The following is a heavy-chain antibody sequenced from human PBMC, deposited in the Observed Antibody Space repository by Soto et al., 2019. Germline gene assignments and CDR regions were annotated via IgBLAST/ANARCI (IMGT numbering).Heavy chain of an antibody. Sequence: GSLRLSCAASGFTFSNYPMNWVRQAPGKGLEWISYTSGDSGTIYYADSVKGRFSISRDNAKNSLYLQMNSLRVEDTAVYYCASDWFYMDVWGKGTSVTVSS. J-gene: IGHJ6*03. V-gene: IGHV3-48*01. D-gene: IGHD3-9*01. CDR1: GFTFSNYP. CDR2: TSGDSGTI. CDR3: ASDWFYMDV.